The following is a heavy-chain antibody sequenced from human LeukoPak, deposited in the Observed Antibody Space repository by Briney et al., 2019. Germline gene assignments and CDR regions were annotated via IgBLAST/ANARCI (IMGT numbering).Heavy chain of an antibody. CDR3: ARDGGYCSGGSCYSFDS. Sequence: SETLSLTCTVSGGSISSSSYYWGWIRQPPGKGLEWIGSIYYSGSTYYNPSLKSRVTISVDTSKNQFSLKLSSVTAADTAVYYCARDGGYCSGGSCYSFDSWGQGTVVTVSS. CDR2: IYYSGST. V-gene: IGHV4-39*02. J-gene: IGHJ4*02. D-gene: IGHD2-15*01. CDR1: GGSISSSSYY.